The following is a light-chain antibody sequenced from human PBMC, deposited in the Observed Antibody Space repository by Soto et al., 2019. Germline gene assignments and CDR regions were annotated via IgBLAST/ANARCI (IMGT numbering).Light chain of an antibody. Sequence: DIQMTQSPSCLSASVGDRVTITCRASQSIGKHLNWYQQKPGKAPKFLIYAASSLQSGVPSRFSGSGSGTEFTLTVDSLHPEDFATYDCQQSYSSPVTFGQGTRLEIK. CDR1: QSIGKH. J-gene: IGKJ5*01. CDR2: AAS. CDR3: QQSYSSPVT. V-gene: IGKV1-39*01.